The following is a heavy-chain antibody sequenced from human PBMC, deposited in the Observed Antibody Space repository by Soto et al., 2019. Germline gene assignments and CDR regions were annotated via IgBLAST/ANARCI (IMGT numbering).Heavy chain of an antibody. V-gene: IGHV4-59*01. CDR1: GGSISSYY. D-gene: IGHD5-12*01. J-gene: IGHJ4*02. Sequence: KPSETLSLTCTVSGGSISSYYWSWIRQPPGKGLEWIGYIYYSGSTNYNPSLKSRVTISVDTSKNQFSLKLSSVTAADTAVYYCARAGYLGYSGYDSFDYWGQGTLVTVSS. CDR2: IYYSGST. CDR3: ARAGYLGYSGYDSFDY.